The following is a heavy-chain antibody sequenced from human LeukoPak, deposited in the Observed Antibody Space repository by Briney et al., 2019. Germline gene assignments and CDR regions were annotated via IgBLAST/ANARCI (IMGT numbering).Heavy chain of an antibody. Sequence: SVKVSCKASGGTFSSYAISWVRQAPGQGLEWIGGIIPIFGTANYAQKFQGRVTITADESTSTAYMELSSLRSEDTAVYYCARDRYGSGSYPGFDYWGQGTLVTVSS. V-gene: IGHV1-69*13. CDR2: IIPIFGTA. J-gene: IGHJ4*02. CDR1: GGTFSSYA. CDR3: ARDRYGSGSYPGFDY. D-gene: IGHD3-10*01.